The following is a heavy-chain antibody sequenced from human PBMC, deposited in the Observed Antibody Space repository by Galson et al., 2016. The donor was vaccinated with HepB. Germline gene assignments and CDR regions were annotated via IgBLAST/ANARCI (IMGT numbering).Heavy chain of an antibody. D-gene: IGHD2-8*01. V-gene: IGHV5-51*01. CDR2: IYPSDSDT. CDR1: GYSFTSYW. J-gene: IGHJ4*02. CDR3: ARLGALMQYAPFDY. Sequence: QSGAEVKKPGESLKISCKGSGYSFTSYWIAWVRQMPGKGLEWMGIIYPSDSDTRYNPSFQGQVTISADKSISTAYLQWSSLKASDTAMYYCARLGALMQYAPFDYWGQGTLIIVSS.